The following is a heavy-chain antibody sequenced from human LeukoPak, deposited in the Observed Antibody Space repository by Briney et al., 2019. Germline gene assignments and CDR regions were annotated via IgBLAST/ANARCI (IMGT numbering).Heavy chain of an antibody. CDR2: IIPIFGTA. Sequence: GASVNVTYKASGGTFSIYAISWVRQAPGQGLEWMGGIIPIFGTANYAQKFQGRVTITADESTSTAYMELSSLRSEDTAVYYCATRSHGGNSGYYYYYGMDVWGQGTTVTVSS. J-gene: IGHJ6*02. CDR1: GGTFSIYA. CDR3: ATRSHGGNSGYYYYYGMDV. D-gene: IGHD4-23*01. V-gene: IGHV1-69*13.